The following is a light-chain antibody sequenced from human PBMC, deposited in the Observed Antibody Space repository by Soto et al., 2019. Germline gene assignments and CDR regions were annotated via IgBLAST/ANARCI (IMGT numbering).Light chain of an antibody. CDR3: QHYDIYSRLFT. CDR2: KVS. J-gene: IGKJ3*01. V-gene: IGKV1-5*03. CDR1: QNTNNW. Sequence: DIQMTQSPSTLSASVGDRVTITCRASQNTNNWLAWYQQKPGRAPKLLIYKVSSLDNGVTSRFSGSGSGTDFTLTISGLLPDDFATDYCQHYDIYSRLFTFGPGTKVDV.